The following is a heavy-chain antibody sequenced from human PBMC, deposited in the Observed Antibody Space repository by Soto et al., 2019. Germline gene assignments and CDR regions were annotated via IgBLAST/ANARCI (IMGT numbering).Heavy chain of an antibody. CDR3: ARGSGRDCSSTSCRLDYYGMDV. J-gene: IGHJ6*02. Sequence: QVQLVQSGAEVKKPGSSVKVSCKASGGTFSSYAISWVRQAPGQGLEWMGGIIPIFGTANYAQKFQGRVTITADESTSTAYMELSSLRSEDTAVYYCARGSGRDCSSTSCRLDYYGMDVWGQGTTVTVYS. CDR2: IIPIFGTA. CDR1: GGTFSSYA. D-gene: IGHD2-2*01. V-gene: IGHV1-69*01.